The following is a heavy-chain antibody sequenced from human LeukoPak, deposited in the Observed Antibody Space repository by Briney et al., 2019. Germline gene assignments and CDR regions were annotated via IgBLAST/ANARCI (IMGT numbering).Heavy chain of an antibody. J-gene: IGHJ4*02. Sequence: GASVKVSCKVSGYTLTELSMHWVRQAPGKGLEWMGGFDPEDGETIYAQKFQGRVTMTEDTSTDTAYMELSSLRSEGTAVYYCATDAPNYDILTGLGYWGQGTLVTVSS. V-gene: IGHV1-24*01. CDR3: ATDAPNYDILTGLGY. CDR1: GYTLTELS. D-gene: IGHD3-9*01. CDR2: FDPEDGET.